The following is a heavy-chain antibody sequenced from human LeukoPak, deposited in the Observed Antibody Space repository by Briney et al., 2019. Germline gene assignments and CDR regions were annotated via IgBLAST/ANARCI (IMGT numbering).Heavy chain of an antibody. CDR1: GFTFSSSA. J-gene: IGHJ4*02. Sequence: PGGSLRLSCAASGFTFSSSAMSWVRQAPRKGLEWVSAISNNGGYTYYADSVQGRFTISRDNSKSTLCLQMNSLRAEDTAVYYCAISITMNDAGDFDYWGQGTLVTVSS. D-gene: IGHD3-22*01. CDR3: AISITMNDAGDFDY. V-gene: IGHV3-23*01. CDR2: ISNNGGYT.